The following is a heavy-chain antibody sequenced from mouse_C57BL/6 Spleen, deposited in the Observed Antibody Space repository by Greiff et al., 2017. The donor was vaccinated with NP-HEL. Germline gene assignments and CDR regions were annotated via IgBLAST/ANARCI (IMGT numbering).Heavy chain of an antibody. V-gene: IGHV5-17*01. CDR1: GFTFSDYG. Sequence: EVQLVESGGGLVKPGASLKLSCAASGFTFSDYGMHWVRQAPEKGLEWVAYISSGSSTIYYADTLKGRFTISRDNSYNTLFLQMTSLRSENTAMYYCARCDYDEYYAMDYWGQGTSVTVSS. CDR3: ARCDYDEYYAMDY. J-gene: IGHJ4*01. D-gene: IGHD2-4*01. CDR2: ISSGSSTI.